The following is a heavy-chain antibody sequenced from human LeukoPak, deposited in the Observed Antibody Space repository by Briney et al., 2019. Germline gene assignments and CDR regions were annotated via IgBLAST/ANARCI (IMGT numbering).Heavy chain of an antibody. V-gene: IGHV1-18*01. CDR2: ISAHNNT. D-gene: IGHD6-19*01. CDR1: GYSFTSYG. Sequence: ASVKVSCKASGYSFTSYGMTWVRQAPGQGLEWIGRISAHNNTNYAQKLQGRVTITTDTSTSTAYVELRSLRSDDTAVYYCAQGSGWYDFWGQGTLVTVSS. CDR3: AQGSGWYDF. J-gene: IGHJ5*01.